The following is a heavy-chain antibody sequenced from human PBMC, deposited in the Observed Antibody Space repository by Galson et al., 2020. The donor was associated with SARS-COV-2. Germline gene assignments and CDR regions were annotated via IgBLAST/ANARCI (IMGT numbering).Heavy chain of an antibody. V-gene: IGHV5-51*01. J-gene: IGHJ4*02. CDR1: GYSFTNYW. CDR2: IYPDDSYT. Sequence: GESLKISCRTFGYSFTNYWNGWVRQVPGKGLEWMGIIYPDDSYTIYSPSFQGQVTISADKSISTAFLQWSSLKASDTAIYYCARHGASSGWYEGIDYWGQGTLVTVSS. CDR3: ARHGASSGWYEGIDY. D-gene: IGHD6-19*01.